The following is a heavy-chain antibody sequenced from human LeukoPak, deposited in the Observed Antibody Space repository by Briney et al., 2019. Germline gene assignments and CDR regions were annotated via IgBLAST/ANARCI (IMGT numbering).Heavy chain of an antibody. J-gene: IGHJ6*03. CDR2: IYYSGST. CDR3: ARAYSSSWYRYYYYYYYMDV. V-gene: IGHV4-39*07. CDR1: GGSISSSSYY. D-gene: IGHD6-13*01. Sequence: SETLSLTYTVSGGSISSSSYYWGWIRQPPGKGLEWIGSIYYSGSTYYNPSLKSRVTISVDTSKNQFSLKLSSVTAADTAVYYCARAYSSSWYRYYYYYYYMDVWGKGTTVTVSS.